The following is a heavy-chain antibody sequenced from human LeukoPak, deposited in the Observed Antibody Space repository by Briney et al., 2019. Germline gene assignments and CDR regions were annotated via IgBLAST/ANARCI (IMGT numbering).Heavy chain of an antibody. CDR2: INHSGST. V-gene: IGHV4-34*01. J-gene: IGHJ6*02. CDR3: ASGPIVVVTATPYYYYGMDV. D-gene: IGHD2-21*02. CDR1: GGSFSGYY. Sequence: KPSETLSLTCAVYGGSFSGYYWSWIRQPPGKGLEWIGEINHSGSTNYNPSLKSRVAISVDTSKNQFSLKLSSVTAADTAVYYCASGPIVVVTATPYYYYGMDVWGQGTTVTVSS.